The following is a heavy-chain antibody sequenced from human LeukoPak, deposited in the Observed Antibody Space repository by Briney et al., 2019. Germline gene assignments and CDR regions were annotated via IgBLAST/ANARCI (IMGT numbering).Heavy chain of an antibody. CDR1: GFTFSSHE. D-gene: IGHD3-22*01. CDR2: INSSGRAI. V-gene: IGHV3-48*03. CDR3: ARERSSGYPNYYYYGMDV. J-gene: IGHJ6*02. Sequence: GGSLRLSRAASGFTFSSHEMNWVRQPPGKGLEEVSKINSSGRAIYYADSVKGRFTISRDKAKNSLYLQMNSLRAEDTAVYYCARERSSGYPNYYYYGMDVWCQGTTVTVSS.